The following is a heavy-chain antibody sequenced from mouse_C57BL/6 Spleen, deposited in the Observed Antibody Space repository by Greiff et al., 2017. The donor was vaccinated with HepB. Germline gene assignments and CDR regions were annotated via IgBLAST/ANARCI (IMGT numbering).Heavy chain of an antibody. D-gene: IGHD4-1*01. Sequence: QVQLKQSGAELVRPGASVKLSCKASGYTFTDYYINWVKQRPGQGLEWIARIYPGSGNTYYNEKFKGKATLTAEKSSSTAYMQLSSLTSEDSAVYFCARYWDESYFDYWGQGTTLTVSS. V-gene: IGHV1-76*01. CDR3: ARYWDESYFDY. CDR1: GYTFTDYY. CDR2: IYPGSGNT. J-gene: IGHJ2*01.